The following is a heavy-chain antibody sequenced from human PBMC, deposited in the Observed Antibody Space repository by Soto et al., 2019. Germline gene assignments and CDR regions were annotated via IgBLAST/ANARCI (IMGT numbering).Heavy chain of an antibody. CDR3: AKDGAPRYCSRSSCHPAGAY. V-gene: IGHV3-30*18. Sequence: QVLLVESGGGVVQPGRSLRLSCAVSGFTFSNYGLHWVRQAPGKGLDWVSFISFDGSHKYYADSVKGRFTISRDNSNNMLYLQMDSLTTEDTAVYYCAKDGAPRYCSRSSCHPAGAYWGQGTLVTVSS. CDR2: ISFDGSHK. CDR1: GFTFSNYG. J-gene: IGHJ4*02. D-gene: IGHD2-15*01.